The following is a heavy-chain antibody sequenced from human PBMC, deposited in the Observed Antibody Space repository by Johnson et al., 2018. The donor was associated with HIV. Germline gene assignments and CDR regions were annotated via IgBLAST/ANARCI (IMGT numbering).Heavy chain of an antibody. Sequence: QEQLVESGGGVVQPGRSLRLSCAASGFTFSSYGMHWVRQVPGKGLDWVAVIWYDGSNKYYADSVKGRFTISRDNSKNTLYLQMNSLRAEDTAVYYCAREMNAGNDAFDIWGQGTMVTVSS. CDR1: GFTFSSYG. J-gene: IGHJ3*02. CDR2: IWYDGSNK. CDR3: AREMNAGNDAFDI. V-gene: IGHV3-33*01.